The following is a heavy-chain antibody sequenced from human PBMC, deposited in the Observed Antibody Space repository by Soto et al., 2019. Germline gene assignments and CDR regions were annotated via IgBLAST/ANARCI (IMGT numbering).Heavy chain of an antibody. CDR3: ARDRIVGATTAWG. D-gene: IGHD1-26*01. CDR1: GFTFSSYS. V-gene: IGHV3-21*01. Sequence: EVQLVESGGGLVKPGGSLRLSCAASGFTFSSYSMNWVRRAPGKGLEWVSSISSSSSYIYYADSVKGRFTISRDNAKNSLYLQMNSLRAEDTAVYYCARDRIVGATTAWGWGQGTLVTVSS. J-gene: IGHJ4*02. CDR2: ISSSSSYI.